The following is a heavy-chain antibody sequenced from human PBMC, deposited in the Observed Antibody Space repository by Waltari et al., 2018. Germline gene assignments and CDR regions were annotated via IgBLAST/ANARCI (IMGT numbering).Heavy chain of an antibody. V-gene: IGHV5-51*01. CDR2: IYPGDSDT. CDR3: ARQHDFWSGYYGGFDP. D-gene: IGHD3-3*01. J-gene: IGHJ5*02. Sequence: EVQLVQSGAEVKKPGESLKISCKGSGYSFTSYWIGWVRQMTGKGLEWMGIIYPGDSDTRYSPSFQGQVTISADKSISTAYLQWSSLKASDTAMYYCARQHDFWSGYYGGFDPWGQGTLVTVSS. CDR1: GYSFTSYW.